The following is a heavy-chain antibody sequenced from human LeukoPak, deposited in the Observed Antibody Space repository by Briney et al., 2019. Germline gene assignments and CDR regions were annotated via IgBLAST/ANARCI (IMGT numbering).Heavy chain of an antibody. CDR3: ASWGEGALDN. J-gene: IGHJ4*02. V-gene: IGHV3-48*01. CDR1: GFTVSSYS. Sequence: GGSLRLSCAASGFTVSSYSMHWVRQAPGKGLEWISYISTSTTTIYYANSVKGRFTISRDNAKKSLYLQMNSLRVEDTGVYYCASWGEGALDNWGQGTLVTVSS. D-gene: IGHD1-26*01. CDR2: ISTSTTTI.